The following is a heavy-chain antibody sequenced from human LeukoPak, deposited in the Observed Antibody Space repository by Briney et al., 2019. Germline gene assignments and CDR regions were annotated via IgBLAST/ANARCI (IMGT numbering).Heavy chain of an antibody. V-gene: IGHV4-34*01. CDR3: ARGQKRYYYDSSGYPLKS. Sequence: SETLSLTCAVYGGSFSGYYWSWIRQPPGKGLEWIGEINHSGSANYNPSLKSRVTISVDTSKNQFSLKLSSVTAADTAVYYCARGQKRYYYDSSGYPLKSWDQGTLVTVSS. CDR1: GGSFSGYY. D-gene: IGHD3-22*01. J-gene: IGHJ4*02. CDR2: INHSGSA.